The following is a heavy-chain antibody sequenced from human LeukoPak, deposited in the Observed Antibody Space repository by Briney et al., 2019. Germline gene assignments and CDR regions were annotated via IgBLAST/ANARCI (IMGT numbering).Heavy chain of an antibody. D-gene: IGHD4-23*01. Sequence: GASVKVSCKVSGYTLTELSMHWVRQAPGKGLEWMGGFDPEDGETIYAQKFQGRVTITTDESTSTAYMEPSSLRSEDTAVYYCARGDYGGNPRGFDYWGQGTLVTVSS. J-gene: IGHJ4*02. V-gene: IGHV1-24*01. CDR1: GYTLTELS. CDR2: FDPEDGET. CDR3: ARGDYGGNPRGFDY.